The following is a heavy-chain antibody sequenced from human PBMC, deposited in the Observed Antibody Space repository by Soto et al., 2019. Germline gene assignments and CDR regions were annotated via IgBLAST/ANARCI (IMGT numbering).Heavy chain of an antibody. J-gene: IGHJ6*02. CDR1: GFTFTSSA. CDR2: IVVGSGNT. CDR3: AAFGQGYCSSTSCYYYYGMDV. D-gene: IGHD2-2*01. V-gene: IGHV1-58*01. Sequence: ASVKVSCKASGFTFTSSAVQWVRQARGQRLEWIGWIVVGSGNTNYAQKFQERVTITRDMSTSTAYMELCSLRSEDTAVYYCAAFGQGYCSSTSCYYYYGMDVWGQGTTVTVSS.